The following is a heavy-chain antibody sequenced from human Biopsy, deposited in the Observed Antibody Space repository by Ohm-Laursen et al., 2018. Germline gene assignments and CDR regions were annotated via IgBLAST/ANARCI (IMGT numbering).Heavy chain of an antibody. CDR1: GFSFSDNY. D-gene: IGHD2-15*01. V-gene: IGHV3-72*01. CDR3: VRAGHYCSGGGCYSWFDS. Sequence: GSLRLSCTASGFSFSDNYMDWVRQAPGKGMEWVGRIRDTANSYTTDYAASVKGRFTISRDDSKNSLHLQMNSLKTEDTALYYCVRAGHYCSGGGCYSWFDSWGQGTLVTVSS. CDR2: IRDTANSYTT. J-gene: IGHJ5*01.